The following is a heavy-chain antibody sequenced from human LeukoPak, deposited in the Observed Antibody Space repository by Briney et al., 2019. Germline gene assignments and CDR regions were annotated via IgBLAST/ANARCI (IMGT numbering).Heavy chain of an antibody. V-gene: IGHV1-18*01. J-gene: IGHJ6*02. CDR3: ARDWPEQQLNGMDV. Sequence: ASVKVSCKASGGTFSSYAISWVRQAPGQGLEWMGWISAYNGNTNYAQKLQGRVTMTTDTSTSTAYMELRSLRSDDTAVYYCARDWPEQQLNGMDVWGQGTTVTVSS. D-gene: IGHD6-13*01. CDR2: ISAYNGNT. CDR1: GGTFSSYA.